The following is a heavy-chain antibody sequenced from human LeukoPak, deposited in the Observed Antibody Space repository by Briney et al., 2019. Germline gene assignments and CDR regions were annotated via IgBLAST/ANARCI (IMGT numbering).Heavy chain of an antibody. D-gene: IGHD2-15*01. CDR2: IYSGGRT. CDR3: ASVGVVAATPYWYFDL. Sequence: PGGSLRLSCAVSGFTVSSNYMTWVRQAPGKGLEWVSVIYSGGRTYYTDSVKGRFTVSRDISKNTLYLQMNSLRAEDTAVYYCASVGVVAATPYWYFDLWGRGTLVTVSS. J-gene: IGHJ2*01. CDR1: GFTVSSNY. V-gene: IGHV3-66*01.